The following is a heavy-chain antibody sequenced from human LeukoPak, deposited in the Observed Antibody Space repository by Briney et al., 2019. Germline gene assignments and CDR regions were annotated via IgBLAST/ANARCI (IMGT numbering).Heavy chain of an antibody. CDR1: AYTFTSYG. J-gene: IGHJ4*02. Sequence: GASVKVSCKASAYTFTSYGITWVRRAPGQGLEWMGWISPYNGNTRYAQKFQGRVAMTTDTSTTTAYMELRGLRFNDTAVYYCARAGSGSGWYFDYWGQGTLVTVSS. CDR3: ARAGSGSGWYFDY. D-gene: IGHD6-19*01. CDR2: ISPYNGNT. V-gene: IGHV1-18*01.